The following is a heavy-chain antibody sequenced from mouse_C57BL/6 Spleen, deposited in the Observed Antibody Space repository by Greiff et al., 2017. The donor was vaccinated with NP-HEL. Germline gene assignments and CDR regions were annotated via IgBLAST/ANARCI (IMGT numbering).Heavy chain of an antibody. Sequence: QVQLQQPGAELVKPGASVKLSCKASGYTFTSYWMQWVKQRPGQGLEWIGEIDPSDSYTNYYQKFKGKATLTVDTSSSTAYMQLSSLTSEDSAVYYCARARYPLAMDYWGQGTSVTVSS. CDR3: ARARYPLAMDY. CDR1: GYTFTSYW. V-gene: IGHV1-50*01. D-gene: IGHD1-1*01. J-gene: IGHJ4*01. CDR2: IDPSDSYT.